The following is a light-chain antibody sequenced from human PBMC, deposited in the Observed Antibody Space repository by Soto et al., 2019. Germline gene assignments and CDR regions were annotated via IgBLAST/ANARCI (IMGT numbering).Light chain of an antibody. CDR1: QSISTN. J-gene: IGKJ2*01. CDR2: SAS. Sequence: EIVMTQSPVTLSVSPGESAALSRRASQSISTNLAWYQQKPGQAPRLLIYSASSRATGLPARFSGSGSGTEFTLTISGLQSDDLAIYYCQQYNKWPNTFGQGTK. V-gene: IGKV3-15*01. CDR3: QQYNKWPNT.